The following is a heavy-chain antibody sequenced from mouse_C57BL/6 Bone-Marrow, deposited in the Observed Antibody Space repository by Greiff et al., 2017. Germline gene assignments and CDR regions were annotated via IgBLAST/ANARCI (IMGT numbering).Heavy chain of an antibody. D-gene: IGHD2-3*01. CDR1: GFSLTSYG. J-gene: IGHJ3*01. Sequence: QVQLQQSGPGLVQPSQSLSITCTVSGFSLTSYGVHWVRQSPGKGLEWLGVIWRGGSTDYNAAFMSRLSITKDTSKSQVFFNMNSLQADDTAIYYCAKKCYDGYYFFAYWGQGTLVTVSA. CDR2: IWRGGST. CDR3: AKKCYDGYYFFAY. V-gene: IGHV2-5*01.